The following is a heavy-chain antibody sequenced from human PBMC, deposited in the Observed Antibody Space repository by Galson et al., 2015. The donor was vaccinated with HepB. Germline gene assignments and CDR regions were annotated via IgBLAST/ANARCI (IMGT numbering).Heavy chain of an antibody. CDR3: ARSLTYYYGSGSGY. Sequence: SLRLSCAAPGFTFSDYYMSWIRQAPGKGLEWVSYISSSSSYTNYADSVKGRFTISRDNAKNSLYLQMNSLRAEDTAVYYCARSLTYYYGSGSGYWGQGTLVTVSS. CDR2: ISSSSSYT. CDR1: GFTFSDYY. V-gene: IGHV3-11*06. D-gene: IGHD3-10*01. J-gene: IGHJ4*02.